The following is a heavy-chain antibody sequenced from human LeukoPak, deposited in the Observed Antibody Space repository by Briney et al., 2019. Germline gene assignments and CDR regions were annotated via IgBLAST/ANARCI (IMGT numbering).Heavy chain of an antibody. CDR2: IYTSGST. J-gene: IGHJ3*02. Sequence: SETLSLTCTVSGGSISSGSYYWSWIRQPAGKGLEWIGRIYTSGSTNYNPSLKSRVTISVDTSKNQFSLKLSSVTAADTAVYYCARAGSVVPKMRAFDIWGQGTMVTVSS. CDR1: GGSISSGSYY. V-gene: IGHV4-61*02. CDR3: ARAGSVVPKMRAFDI. D-gene: IGHD2-2*01.